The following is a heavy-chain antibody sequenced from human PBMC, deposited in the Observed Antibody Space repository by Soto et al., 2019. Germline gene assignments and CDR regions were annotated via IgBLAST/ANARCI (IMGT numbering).Heavy chain of an antibody. CDR3: ARDGEDKAAAAMVY. CDR1: GYTITCCA. D-gene: IGHD6-13*01. CDR2: FNAGDGDT. V-gene: IGHV1-3*01. J-gene: IGHJ4*02. Sequence: QVQLVQSGAEVKKPGASVRVSCKASGYTITCCAMHWVRQAPGQRPEWMGWFNAGDGDTKYSHNFQGRFTIIRDTSASTVYMELSSLRPEDTAVYYCARDGEDKAAAAMVYWGQGTLVTVSS.